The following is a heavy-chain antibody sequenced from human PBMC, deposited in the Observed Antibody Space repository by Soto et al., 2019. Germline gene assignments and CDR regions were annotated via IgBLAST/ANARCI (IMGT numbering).Heavy chain of an antibody. V-gene: IGHV3-30-3*01. CDR3: ARDYSPAVVVISFY. J-gene: IGHJ4*02. CDR2: ISYDGSNK. D-gene: IGHD3-22*01. Sequence: GGSLRLSCAASGFTFSSYAMHWVRQAPGKGLEWVAVISYDGSNKYYADSVKGRFTISRDNSKNTLYLQMNSLRAEDTAVYYCARDYSPAVVVISFYWGQGTLVTVSS. CDR1: GFTFSSYA.